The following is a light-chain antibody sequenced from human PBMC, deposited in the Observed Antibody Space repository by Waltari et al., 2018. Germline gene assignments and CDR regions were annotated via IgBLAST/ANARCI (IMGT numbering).Light chain of an antibody. Sequence: QSALTQPRSVSRSPGQSVTIPCTGTSTDVGVYNYFPWYQQHPGKAPKLMIYDVSKRPSGVPDRFSGSKSGNTASLTISGLQAEDEADYYCCSDAGSYTWVFGGGTKLTVL. CDR3: CSDAGSYTWV. V-gene: IGLV2-11*01. J-gene: IGLJ3*02. CDR2: DVS. CDR1: STDVGVYNY.